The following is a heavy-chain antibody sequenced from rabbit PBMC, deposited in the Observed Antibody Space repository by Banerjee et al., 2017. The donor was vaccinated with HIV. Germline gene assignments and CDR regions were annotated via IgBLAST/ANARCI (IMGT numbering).Heavy chain of an antibody. CDR1: GFSFSSSYW. D-gene: IGHD4-1*01. Sequence: QEQLEESGGDLVKPGASLTLTCTASGFSFSSSYWIWWVRQAPGKGLEYIGCIDVGSSGGTDYASWAKGRFTISKTSSTTVTLQMTSLTAADTATYFCARDLAGVIGWNFNLWGPGTLVTVS. V-gene: IGHV1S45*01. CDR2: IDVGSSGGT. J-gene: IGHJ4*01. CDR3: ARDLAGVIGWNFNL.